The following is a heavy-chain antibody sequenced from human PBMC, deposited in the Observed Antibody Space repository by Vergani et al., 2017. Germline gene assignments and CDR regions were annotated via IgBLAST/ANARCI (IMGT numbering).Heavy chain of an antibody. CDR2: IYHSGST. J-gene: IGHJ5*02. CDR3: ARYCSSTGCYLSSDP. D-gene: IGHD2-2*01. V-gene: IGHV4-38-2*02. CDR1: GHSISSGYY. Sequence: QVQLQESGPGLVKPSETLSLTCTVSGHSISSGYYWGWIRQPPGKGLEWIGSIYHSGSTYYNPSLKSRVTISVDTSKNQFSLKLTSVTAADTAVYYCARYCSSTGCYLSSDPWGQGTLVTVSS.